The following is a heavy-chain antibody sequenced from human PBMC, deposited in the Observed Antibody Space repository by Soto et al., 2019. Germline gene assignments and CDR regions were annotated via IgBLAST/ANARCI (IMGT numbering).Heavy chain of an antibody. D-gene: IGHD1-26*01. CDR3: ARDSSTGRANWFDP. Sequence: QVQLQESGPGLVKPSETLSLACTVSGGSISNYYWSWIRQPPGKGLEWIGYIYYSGSTNYNPSLKSRVTISVDTSKNQFSLKLSSVTVADTAVYYCARDSSTGRANWFDPWGQGTLVTVSS. V-gene: IGHV4-59*01. J-gene: IGHJ5*02. CDR2: IYYSGST. CDR1: GGSISNYY.